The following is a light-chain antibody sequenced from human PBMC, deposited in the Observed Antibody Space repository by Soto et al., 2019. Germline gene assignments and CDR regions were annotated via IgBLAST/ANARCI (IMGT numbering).Light chain of an antibody. Sequence: DIQMTQSPSSLSASVGDRVTITCRASQSISSYLNWYQQKPGKAPKLLIYGASSLQSGVPSRFSGSGSGTDFTLTISSLQPEDFATYYCQQSYSTLGTFGQGTTVEIK. CDR3: QQSYSTLGT. J-gene: IGKJ1*01. V-gene: IGKV1-39*01. CDR1: QSISSY. CDR2: GAS.